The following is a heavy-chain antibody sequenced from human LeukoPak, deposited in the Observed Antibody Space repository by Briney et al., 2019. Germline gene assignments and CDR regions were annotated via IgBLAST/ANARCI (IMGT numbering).Heavy chain of an antibody. Sequence: SETLSLTCTVSGDSISNYHWSWIRQPPGKGLEWIGYIFSRGNTNYNPSLQSRVTISVDTSKKQISLKLRSVTAADAAVYYCARAASYFYGSGIDSWGQGTQVIVSS. V-gene: IGHV4-59*12. CDR3: ARAASYFYGSGIDS. D-gene: IGHD3-10*01. CDR2: IFSRGNT. CDR1: GDSISNYH. J-gene: IGHJ4*02.